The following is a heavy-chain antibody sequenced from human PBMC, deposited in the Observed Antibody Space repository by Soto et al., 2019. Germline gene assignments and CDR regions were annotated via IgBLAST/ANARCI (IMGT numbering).Heavy chain of an antibody. CDR1: GFTFSAYT. Sequence: EVQLVESGGGLVKPGGSLRLSCAASGFTFSAYTMNWVRQAPGKGLEWVSSLDPSSTYIYYADSVKGRFTLSRDNAKNPLFLRLNSLRADDTALYNCVRGSYVDYEYWGQGTLVTVSS. V-gene: IGHV3-21*02. J-gene: IGHJ4*02. CDR3: VRGSYVDYEY. CDR2: LDPSSTYI. D-gene: IGHD4-17*01.